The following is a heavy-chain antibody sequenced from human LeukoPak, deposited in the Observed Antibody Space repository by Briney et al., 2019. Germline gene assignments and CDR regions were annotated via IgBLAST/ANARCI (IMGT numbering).Heavy chain of an antibody. Sequence: GRSLRLSCAASGCTFSSYAMHWVRQAPGKGLEWVAVISYDGSNKYYADSVKGRFTISRDNSKNTLYLQMNSLRAEDTAVYYCARDWGSSSSDYWGQGTLVTVSS. CDR2: ISYDGSNK. J-gene: IGHJ4*02. V-gene: IGHV3-30-3*01. CDR3: ARDWGSSSSDY. D-gene: IGHD6-6*01. CDR1: GCTFSSYA.